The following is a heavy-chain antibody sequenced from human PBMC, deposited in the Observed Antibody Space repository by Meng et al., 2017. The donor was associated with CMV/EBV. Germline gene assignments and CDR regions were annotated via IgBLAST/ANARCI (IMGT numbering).Heavy chain of an antibody. D-gene: IGHD6-13*01. V-gene: IGHV3-23*01. CDR1: LTFNTHA. CDR2: IDGTGDGT. Sequence: LTFNTHARTGVRQISGQGLEWVSHIDGTGDGTLYADSVKGRFTISRDNSKNTVYLQMDNLRVDDTALYYCAKTGGTSWYGDFYFESWGQGTLVTVSS. CDR3: AKTGGTSWYGDFYFES. J-gene: IGHJ4*02.